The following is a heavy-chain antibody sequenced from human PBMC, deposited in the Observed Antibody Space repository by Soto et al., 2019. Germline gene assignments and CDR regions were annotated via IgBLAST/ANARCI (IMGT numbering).Heavy chain of an antibody. Sequence: GGSMRLSWTPSGFTLSTYGMHWVRQAPGKGLEWVATIWYHGNTYYYKDSIKGRCAVSRDNSKNTVFLQMSTLRAEDTATYYCASDRGYGGNYVFDFWGRGTLVTVSS. J-gene: IGHJ4*02. CDR2: IWYHGNTY. D-gene: IGHD4-4*01. CDR3: ASDRGYGGNYVFDF. CDR1: GFTLSTYG. V-gene: IGHV3-33*01.